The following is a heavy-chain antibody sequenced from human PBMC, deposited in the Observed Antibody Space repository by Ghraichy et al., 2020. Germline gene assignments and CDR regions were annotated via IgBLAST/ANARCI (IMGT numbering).Heavy chain of an antibody. D-gene: IGHD7-27*01. CDR2: FDPEDGET. V-gene: IGHV1-24*01. Sequence: ASVKVSCKVSGYTLTELSMHWVRQAPGKGLEWMGGFDPEDGETIYAQKFQGRVTMTEDTSTDTAYMELSSLRSEDTAVYYCATDFFAATGGDAFDIWGQGTMVTVSS. CDR3: ATDFFAATGGDAFDI. J-gene: IGHJ3*02. CDR1: GYTLTELS.